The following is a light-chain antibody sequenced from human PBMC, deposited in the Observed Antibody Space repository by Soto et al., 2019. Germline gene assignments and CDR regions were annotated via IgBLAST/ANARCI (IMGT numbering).Light chain of an antibody. CDR3: CSCTGSHSYV. Sequence: QSALTQPRSVSESPGQSVAISCTGTRGDVGGYNYVSWYQQHPGKAPKLMIYDVNKRPSGVPDRFSGSKSGNTASLTISGLQAEDEADYYCCSCTGSHSYVFGTGTKVTLL. J-gene: IGLJ1*01. CDR1: RGDVGGYNY. CDR2: DVN. V-gene: IGLV2-11*01.